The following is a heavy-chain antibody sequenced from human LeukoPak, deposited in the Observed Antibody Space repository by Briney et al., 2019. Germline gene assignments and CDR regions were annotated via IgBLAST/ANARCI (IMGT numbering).Heavy chain of an antibody. D-gene: IGHD2-15*01. CDR3: ASVGRYCSGGSCLFNFDY. Sequence: ASVKVSCKASGGTFSSYAISWVRQAPGQGLEWMGGIIPIFGTANYAQKFQGRVTITADESTSTAYMELSSLRSEDTAVYYCASVGRYCSGGSCLFNFDYWGQGTLVTVSS. CDR1: GGTFSSYA. CDR2: IIPIFGTA. V-gene: IGHV1-69*13. J-gene: IGHJ4*02.